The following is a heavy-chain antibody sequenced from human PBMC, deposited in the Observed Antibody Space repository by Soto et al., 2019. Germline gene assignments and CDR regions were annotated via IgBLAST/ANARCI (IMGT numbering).Heavy chain of an antibody. V-gene: IGHV4-34*01. Sequence: SETLSLTCAVYGGSLSGYYWSWIRQPPGKGLEWIGEINHSGSTNYNPSLKSRVTISVDTSKNQFSLKLSSVTAADTAVYYCARPGVRGRYYYYGMDVWGQGTTVTVSS. CDR2: INHSGST. CDR3: ARPGVRGRYYYYGMDV. J-gene: IGHJ6*02. D-gene: IGHD3-10*01. CDR1: GGSLSGYY.